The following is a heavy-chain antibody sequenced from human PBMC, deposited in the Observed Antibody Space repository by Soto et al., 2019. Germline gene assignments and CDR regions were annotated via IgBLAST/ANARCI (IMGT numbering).Heavy chain of an antibody. J-gene: IGHJ4*02. CDR1: GVTVSSYS. Sequence: EVQVVESGGGLVQPGGSLRLSCAASGVTVSSYSMNWVRQAPGKGQEWVSYISSSSSTISYADSVKGRFTIPIDNANNSLYMQMHSLRAEDTAGYYFARDIDGGGQGTLVTVAA. D-gene: IGHD2-15*01. CDR2: ISSSSSTI. CDR3: ARDIDG. V-gene: IGHV3-48*01.